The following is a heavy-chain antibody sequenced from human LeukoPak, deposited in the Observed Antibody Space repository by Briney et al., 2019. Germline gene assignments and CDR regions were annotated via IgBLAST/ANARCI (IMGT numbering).Heavy chain of an antibody. V-gene: IGHV1-69*04. Sequence: GASVKVSCKASGGTFSSYAISWVRQAPGQGLEWMGRIIPILGIANYAQKFQGRVTITADKSTSTAYMELSSLRSEDTAVYYCARAYVDITIFGVAYYYYGTDVWGQGTTVTVSS. CDR3: ARAYVDITIFGVAYYYYGTDV. CDR2: IIPILGIA. CDR1: GGTFSSYA. J-gene: IGHJ6*02. D-gene: IGHD3-3*01.